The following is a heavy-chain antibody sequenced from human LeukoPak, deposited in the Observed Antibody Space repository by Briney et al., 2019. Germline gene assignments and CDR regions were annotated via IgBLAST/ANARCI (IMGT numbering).Heavy chain of an antibody. D-gene: IGHD3-22*01. CDR2: ISGNGGTT. CDR3: AKRDYSDSSGYLPLFDN. Sequence: GGSLRLSCAAYGFTFADYAMSWVRQAPGKGLNWVTGISGNGGTTYYADSVKGRFTISRDNSKNTLYLQMNNLGAEDTAVYYCAKRDYSDSSGYLPLFDNWGQGTLVTVSS. J-gene: IGHJ4*02. CDR1: GFTFADYA. V-gene: IGHV3-23*01.